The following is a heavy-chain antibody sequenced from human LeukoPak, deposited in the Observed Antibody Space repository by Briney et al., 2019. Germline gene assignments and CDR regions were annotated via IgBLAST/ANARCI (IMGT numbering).Heavy chain of an antibody. J-gene: IGHJ4*02. CDR1: GYSLSSGYY. CDR3: ARGGYCGGGSCYFFDY. Sequence: SETLSLTCAVSGYSLSSGYYWGWIRQPPGKGLEWIGIIYYSGSTYSNPSLTSRLTISLDTSNNQFSLKLGSVTAADTAVYYCARGGYCGGGSCYFFDYWGQGTLVTVSS. D-gene: IGHD2-15*01. V-gene: IGHV4-38-2*01. CDR2: IYYSGST.